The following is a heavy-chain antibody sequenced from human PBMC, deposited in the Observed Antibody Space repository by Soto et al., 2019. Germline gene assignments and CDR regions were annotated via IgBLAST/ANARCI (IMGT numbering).Heavy chain of an antibody. Sequence: ASVKVSCKASGYTFTSYAMHWVRQAPGQRLEWMGWINAGNGNTKYSQKFQGRVTITRDTSASTAYMELSSLRSEDTAVYYCARDADRYYYYYYMDVWGKGTTVTVSS. V-gene: IGHV1-3*01. J-gene: IGHJ6*03. CDR3: ARDADRYYYYYYMDV. CDR2: INAGNGNT. CDR1: GYTFTSYA.